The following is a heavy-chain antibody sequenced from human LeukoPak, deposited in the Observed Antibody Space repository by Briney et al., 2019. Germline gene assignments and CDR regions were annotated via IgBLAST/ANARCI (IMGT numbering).Heavy chain of an antibody. CDR1: GGSISSSY. V-gene: IGHV4-4*07. D-gene: IGHD3-22*01. CDR3: ARDRYYDSSGYFKSYYYYYYMDV. CDR2: IYTSGST. Sequence: PSETLSLTCTVSGGSISSSYWSWIRQPAGKGLEWIGRIYTSGSTNYNPSLKSRVTMSVDTSKNQFSLKLSSVTAADTAVYYCARDRYYDSSGYFKSYYYYYYMDVWGKGTTVTVSS. J-gene: IGHJ6*03.